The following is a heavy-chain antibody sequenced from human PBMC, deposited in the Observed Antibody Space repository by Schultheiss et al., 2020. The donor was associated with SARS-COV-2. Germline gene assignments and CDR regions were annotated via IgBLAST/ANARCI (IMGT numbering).Heavy chain of an antibody. CDR1: GFTFSSYA. CDR2: ISGSGGST. D-gene: IGHD3-10*01. J-gene: IGHJ4*02. Sequence: GESLKISCAASGFTFSSYAMSWVRQAPGKGLEWVSAISGSGGSTYYADSVKGRFTISRDNSKNTLYLQMNSLRAEDTAVYYCASTPGEVLLWFGELLSYWGQGTLVTVAS. CDR3: ASTPGEVLLWFGELLSY. V-gene: IGHV3-23*01.